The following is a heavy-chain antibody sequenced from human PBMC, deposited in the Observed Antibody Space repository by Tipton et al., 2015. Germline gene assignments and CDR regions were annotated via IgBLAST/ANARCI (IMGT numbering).Heavy chain of an antibody. CDR1: GGSISRYY. CDR3: ARARGRHGGLFDS. CDR2: IYYSGST. D-gene: IGHD4-23*01. Sequence: TLSLTCTVSGGSISRYYWSWIRQPPGKGLEWIGYIYYSGSTNYNPSLKSRVTISVDTSKTQFSLEMRSVTATDTAVYYCARARGRHGGLFDSWGQGTLVTVSS. J-gene: IGHJ4*02. V-gene: IGHV4-59*01.